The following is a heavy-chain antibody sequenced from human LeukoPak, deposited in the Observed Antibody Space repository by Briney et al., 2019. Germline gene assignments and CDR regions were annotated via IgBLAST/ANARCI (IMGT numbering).Heavy chain of an antibody. J-gene: IGHJ4*02. Sequence: GGSLRLSCGVSGFTFSSYTMNGVPQSPGKAGEWGSYISSSSTSIYYADSVKGRITSSRDNAKNSLSLQMNSLRDEDTAVYYCARDADSSAYQPYFDYWGQGTLLTVSS. CDR1: GFTFSSYT. CDR2: ISSSSTSI. D-gene: IGHD3-22*01. V-gene: IGHV3-48*02. CDR3: ARDADSSAYQPYFDY.